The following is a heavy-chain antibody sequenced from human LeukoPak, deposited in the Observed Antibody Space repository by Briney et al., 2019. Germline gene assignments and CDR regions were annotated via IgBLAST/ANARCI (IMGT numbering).Heavy chain of an antibody. D-gene: IGHD5-18*01. CDR3: ARGGIQLWSPFDY. Sequence: GASVKVSCKASGGSFSSYDISWVRQAPGQGLEWMGGITPIFGTAVYAQKFQGRVTITAVESMSTAYMELTSLRSEDTAVYYCARGGIQLWSPFDYWGQGTLVTVSS. CDR1: GGSFSSYD. V-gene: IGHV1-69*13. CDR2: ITPIFGTA. J-gene: IGHJ4*02.